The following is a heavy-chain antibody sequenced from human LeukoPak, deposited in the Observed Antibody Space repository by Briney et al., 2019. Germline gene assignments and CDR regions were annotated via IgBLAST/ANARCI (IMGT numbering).Heavy chain of an antibody. Sequence: SETLSLTCVVSGYSISSGYQWAWIRQSPGKGLEWIGSIYQSGSAHYNPSLKSRVTISVETSKNQFSLKLSSVTAADTAVYYCASYGSGSYYYGMDVWGKGTTVTVSS. V-gene: IGHV4-38-2*01. CDR2: IYQSGSA. D-gene: IGHD3-10*01. J-gene: IGHJ6*04. CDR1: GYSISSGYQ. CDR3: ASYGSGSYYYGMDV.